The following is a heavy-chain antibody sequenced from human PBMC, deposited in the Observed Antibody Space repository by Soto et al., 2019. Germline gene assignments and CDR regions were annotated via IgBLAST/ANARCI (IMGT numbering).Heavy chain of an antibody. CDR3: ASSRGLRNFDY. Sequence: SETLSLTCTVSGGSISSYYWNWIRQPPGKGLEWIGFIYYTGSTTSNPSLKSRVTISLDTSKIQFSLKLNSVTAADAAVYYCASSRGLRNFDYWGRGTVVTVPQ. CDR1: GGSISSYY. D-gene: IGHD4-17*01. CDR2: IYYTGST. V-gene: IGHV4-59*01. J-gene: IGHJ4*02.